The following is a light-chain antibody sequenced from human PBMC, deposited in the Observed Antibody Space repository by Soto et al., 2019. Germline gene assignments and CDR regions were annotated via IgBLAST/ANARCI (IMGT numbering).Light chain of an antibody. J-gene: IGKJ1*01. CDR2: DAS. Sequence: EIVLTQSPATLSLSPGERATLSCRASQSVRSNLAWYQQKPGQAPRLLIYDASNRATGNPGRFSGSGSGTDFTLTISNLEPEDFAVYYCQQRSNWPWTFGQGAKVEIK. V-gene: IGKV3-11*01. CDR1: QSVRSN. CDR3: QQRSNWPWT.